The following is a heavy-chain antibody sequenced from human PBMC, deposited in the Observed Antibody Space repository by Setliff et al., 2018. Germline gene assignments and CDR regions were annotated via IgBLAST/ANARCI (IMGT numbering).Heavy chain of an antibody. CDR1: GGPFSDYY. D-gene: IGHD3-16*01. CDR2: INPSGTT. J-gene: IGHJ4*02. Sequence: SETLSLTCTFYGGPFSDYYWGWVRQTPGKGLEWIAEINPSGTTNYIPSLKSRLTISVDTSKWQFSLKLNSVTAADTAVYYCRFWSYVYKNDYWAQGTLVTV. V-gene: IGHV4-34*01. CDR3: RFWSYVYKNDY.